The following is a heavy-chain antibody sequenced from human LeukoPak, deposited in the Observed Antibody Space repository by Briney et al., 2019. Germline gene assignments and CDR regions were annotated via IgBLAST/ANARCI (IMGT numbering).Heavy chain of an antibody. J-gene: IGHJ5*02. CDR3: ARDEVAYCSGGSCYSTWFDP. Sequence: PGGSLRLSCAASGFTFSSYSMNWVRQAPGKGLEWVSSISSSSSDIYYADSVKGRFTISRDNAKNSLYLQMNSLRAEDTAVYYCARDEVAYCSGGSCYSTWFDPWGQGTLVTVSS. CDR2: ISSSSSDI. D-gene: IGHD2-15*01. V-gene: IGHV3-21*06. CDR1: GFTFSSYS.